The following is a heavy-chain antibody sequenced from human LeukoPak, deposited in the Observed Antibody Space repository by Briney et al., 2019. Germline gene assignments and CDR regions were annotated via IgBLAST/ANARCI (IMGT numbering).Heavy chain of an antibody. Sequence: PGRSLRLSCAASGFTFSSYAMHWVRQAPGKGLEWVAVISYDGSNKYHADSVKGRFTISRDNSKNTLYLQMNSLRAEDTAVYYCARDFGASDIVVVPAAIDYWGQGTLVTVSS. J-gene: IGHJ4*02. CDR1: GFTFSSYA. D-gene: IGHD2-2*01. CDR2: ISYDGSNK. V-gene: IGHV3-30-3*01. CDR3: ARDFGASDIVVVPAAIDY.